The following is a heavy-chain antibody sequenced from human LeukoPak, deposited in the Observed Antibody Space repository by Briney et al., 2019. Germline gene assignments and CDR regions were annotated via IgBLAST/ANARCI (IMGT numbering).Heavy chain of an antibody. CDR3: ARGVMAVAGLVDF. Sequence: GGSLSLSCAASGFTFDYYWMHWVRQAPGKGLEWVSSISTGSSYIYYVDSVKGRFTISRDNAKNSLYLQMNSLRAEDTAVYYCARGVMAVAGLVDFWGQGTLVTVSS. J-gene: IGHJ4*02. V-gene: IGHV3-21*06. CDR2: ISTGSSYI. D-gene: IGHD6-19*01. CDR1: GFTFDYYW.